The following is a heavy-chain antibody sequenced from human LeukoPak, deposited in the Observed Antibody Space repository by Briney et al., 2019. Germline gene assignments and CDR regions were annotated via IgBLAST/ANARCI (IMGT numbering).Heavy chain of an antibody. CDR1: GFTFSSYW. CDR3: ARDIYDFWSGYSYNWFDP. V-gene: IGHV3-7*01. Sequence: GESLRLSCAASGFTFSSYWMSWVRQAPGKGLEWVANIKQDGSEKYYVDSVKGRFTISRDNAKNSLYLQMNSLRAEDTAVYYCARDIYDFWSGYSYNWFDPWGQGTLVTVSS. D-gene: IGHD3-3*01. J-gene: IGHJ5*02. CDR2: IKQDGSEK.